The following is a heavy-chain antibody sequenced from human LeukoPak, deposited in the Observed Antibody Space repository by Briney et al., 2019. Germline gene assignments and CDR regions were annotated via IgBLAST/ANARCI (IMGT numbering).Heavy chain of an antibody. CDR1: GGTFSSYA. D-gene: IGHD3/OR15-3a*01. V-gene: IGHV1-69*01. J-gene: IGHJ6*02. CDR2: IIPIFGTA. CDR3: ARVGDYVGKIWTAATENMDV. Sequence: SVKVSCKASGGTFSSYAISWVRQAPGQGLEWMGGIIPIFGTANYAQKFQGRVTITADESTSTAYMELSSLRSEDTAVYYCARVGDYVGKIWTAATENMDVWGQGTTVSVSS.